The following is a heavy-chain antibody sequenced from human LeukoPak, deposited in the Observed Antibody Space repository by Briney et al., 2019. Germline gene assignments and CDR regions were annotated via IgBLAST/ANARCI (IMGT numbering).Heavy chain of an antibody. V-gene: IGHV1-2*02. D-gene: IGHD2-15*01. J-gene: IGHJ3*02. Sequence: GASVKVSCKASGSTFTGYYMHWVRQAPGQGLEWMGWINPNSGGTNYAQKFQGRVTVTRDTSISTAYMELSRLRSDDTAVYYCARVRGYCSGGSCYQDAFDIWGQGTMVTVSS. CDR2: INPNSGGT. CDR1: GSTFTGYY. CDR3: ARVRGYCSGGSCYQDAFDI.